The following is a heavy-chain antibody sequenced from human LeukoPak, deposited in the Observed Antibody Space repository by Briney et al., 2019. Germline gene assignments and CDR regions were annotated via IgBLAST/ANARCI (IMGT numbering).Heavy chain of an antibody. J-gene: IGHJ4*02. V-gene: IGHV3-23*01. CDR2: ISGSGGST. CDR1: GFTFSSYA. Sequence: AGGSLRLSCAASGFTFSSYAMSWVRQAPGKGLEWVSAISGSGGSTYYADSVKGRFTISRDNSKNTLYLQMNSLRAEDTAVYYCAKDVGYDILTGYYRYASDYWGQGTLVTVSS. D-gene: IGHD3-9*01. CDR3: AKDVGYDILTGYYRYASDY.